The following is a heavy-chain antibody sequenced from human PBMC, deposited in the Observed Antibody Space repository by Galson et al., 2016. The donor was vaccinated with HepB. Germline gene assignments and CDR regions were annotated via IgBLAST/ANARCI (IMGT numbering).Heavy chain of an antibody. D-gene: IGHD2-15*01. CDR1: GGTFSNYA. CDR2: IIPLFGTT. V-gene: IGHV1-69*06. Sequence: SVKVSCKASGGTFSNYAISWVRQAPGQGLEWVGGIIPLFGTTHYTQKFQGRVTITADKSTSTAYMDLSSLRSEDTAVYYCARDRGGYGPDVWGQGTPVTVSS. J-gene: IGHJ6*02. CDR3: ARDRGGYGPDV.